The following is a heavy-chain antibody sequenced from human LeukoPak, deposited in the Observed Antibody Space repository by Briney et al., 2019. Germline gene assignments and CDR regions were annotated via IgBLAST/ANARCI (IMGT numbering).Heavy chain of an antibody. V-gene: IGHV4-31*03. Sequence: KPSQTLSLTCTVSGGSINSGGYYWSWIRQHPGKGLEWIGYIYHSGSTYYNPSLKSRVTISLDTSRTRFSLNLSSVTAADTAVYYCARMSETRNDYGDSYYFDYWGQGTLVTVSS. CDR1: GGSINSGGYY. CDR2: IYHSGST. D-gene: IGHD4-17*01. CDR3: ARMSETRNDYGDSYYFDY. J-gene: IGHJ4*02.